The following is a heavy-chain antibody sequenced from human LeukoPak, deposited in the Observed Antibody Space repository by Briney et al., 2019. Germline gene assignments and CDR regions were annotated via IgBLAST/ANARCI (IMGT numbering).Heavy chain of an antibody. D-gene: IGHD3-16*01. Sequence: SETLSLTCTVSGGSISSSSYYWAWIRQSPGKGLEWIGNIYYNGSTHYNASLKSRITISIDTSKNQFSLKLSSVTAADTAVYFCARETEGSGHYYVSYYYYYMDVWGKETTVTVSS. V-gene: IGHV4-39*07. J-gene: IGHJ6*03. CDR3: ARETEGSGHYYVSYYYYYMDV. CDR1: GGSISSSSYY. CDR2: IYYNGST.